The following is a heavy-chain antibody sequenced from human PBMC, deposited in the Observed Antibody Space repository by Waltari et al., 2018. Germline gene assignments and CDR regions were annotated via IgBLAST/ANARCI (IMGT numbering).Heavy chain of an antibody. CDR3: AKTTVTLDDYWYFDL. CDR2: IRYDGSNK. D-gene: IGHD4-17*01. J-gene: IGHJ2*01. CDR1: GFTFSSYG. Sequence: QVQLVESGGGVVQPGGSLRLSCAASGFTFSSYGMHWVRQAPGKGLGWVAFIRYDGSNKYYADSVKGRFTISRDNSKNTLYLQMNSLRAEDTAVYYCAKTTVTLDDYWYFDLWGRGTLVTVSS. V-gene: IGHV3-30*02.